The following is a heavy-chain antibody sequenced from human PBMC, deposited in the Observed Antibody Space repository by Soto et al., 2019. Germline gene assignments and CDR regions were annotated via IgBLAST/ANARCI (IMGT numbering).Heavy chain of an antibody. CDR2: IIPIFGTA. J-gene: IGHJ6*02. D-gene: IGHD2-8*01. Sequence: QVQLVQSGAEVKKPGSSVKVSCKASGGTFSSYAISWVRQAPGQGLEWMGGIIPIFGTANYAQKFQGRVTITADESTSTAYMELSSLRSEDTAVYYCARVRYCTNGVCYPISYYYGMDVWGQGTTVTVSS. CDR1: GGTFSSYA. V-gene: IGHV1-69*01. CDR3: ARVRYCTNGVCYPISYYYGMDV.